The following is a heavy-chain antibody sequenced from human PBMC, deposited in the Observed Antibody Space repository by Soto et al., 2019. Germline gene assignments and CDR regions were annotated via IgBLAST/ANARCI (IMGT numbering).Heavy chain of an antibody. V-gene: IGHV4-30-4*01. CDR3: ARRPDIAAANFDY. D-gene: IGHD6-13*01. J-gene: IGHJ4*02. CDR2: IYYSGST. CDR1: GGSISSGDYY. Sequence: QVQLQESGPGLVKPSQTLSLTCTVSGGSISSGDYYWSWIRQPPGKGLEWIGYIYYSGSTHYNPSLTGRLTISVDTSKNQFSLKLSSVTAADTAVYYCARRPDIAAANFDYWGQGTLVTVSS.